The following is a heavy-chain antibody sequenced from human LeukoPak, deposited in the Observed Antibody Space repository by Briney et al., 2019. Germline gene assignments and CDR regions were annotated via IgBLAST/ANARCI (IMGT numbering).Heavy chain of an antibody. J-gene: IGHJ4*02. CDR1: GASVGSSSYY. V-gene: IGHV4-39*02. CDR3: ASHYIWGSYRYIDN. CDR2: MYYNGAI. Sequence: PSETLSLTCTVSGASVGSSSYYWGWIRQTPERELEWIISMYYNGAIYYNTSLRSRVSISTDKAKNLFSLKLSSVTAADTAVYYCASHYIWGSYRYIDNWGQGTLVTVSS. D-gene: IGHD3-16*02.